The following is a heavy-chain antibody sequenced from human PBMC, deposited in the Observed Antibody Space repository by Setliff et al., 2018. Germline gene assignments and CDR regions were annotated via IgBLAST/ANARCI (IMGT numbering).Heavy chain of an antibody. CDR3: ASYYYGSGSSYIPPHFDY. CDR2: ISGTTNFI. J-gene: IGHJ4*02. Sequence: PGGSLRLSCTASGFTFGHYNMNWVRQAPGKGLEWVSSISGTTNFIYYADSVKGRFTISRDTAKNSLYLQMNSLRAEDSAVYYCASYYYGSGSSYIPPHFDYWGLGTLVTVSS. CDR1: GFTFGHYN. V-gene: IGHV3-21*01. D-gene: IGHD3-10*01.